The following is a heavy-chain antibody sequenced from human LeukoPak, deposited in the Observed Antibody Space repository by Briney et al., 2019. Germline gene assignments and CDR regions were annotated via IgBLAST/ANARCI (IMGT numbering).Heavy chain of an antibody. V-gene: IGHV3-30*18. D-gene: IGHD2-21*02. CDR1: GFTFSSYG. CDR3: AKDEGPRCGGDCPLDY. Sequence: GGSLRLSCAVSGFTFSSYGMHWVRQAPGKGLEWVAVIGYDGRNIQYVDSVKGRFTISRDNSKKTLFLQVSSLRVEDTAVYYCAKDEGPRCGGDCPLDYWGRGTLVTVSS. CDR2: IGYDGRNI. J-gene: IGHJ4*02.